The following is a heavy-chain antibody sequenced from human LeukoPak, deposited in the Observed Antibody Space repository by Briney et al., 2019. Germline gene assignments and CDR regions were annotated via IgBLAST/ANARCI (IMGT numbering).Heavy chain of an antibody. CDR1: GFTFSSYS. CDR3: ARVTGEGYYFDY. V-gene: IGHV3-21*01. CDR2: ISSSSSYI. D-gene: IGHD7-27*01. J-gene: IGHJ4*02. Sequence: PGGSLRLSCAASGFTFSSYSMNWVRQAPGKGLEWVSSISSSSSYIYYADSVKGRFTISRDNAKNSLYLQMSSLRAEDTAVYYCARVTGEGYYFDYWGQGTLVTVSS.